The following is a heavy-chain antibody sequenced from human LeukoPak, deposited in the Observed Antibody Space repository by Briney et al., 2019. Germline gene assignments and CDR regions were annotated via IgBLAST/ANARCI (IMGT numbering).Heavy chain of an antibody. CDR3: ARSSSWFDY. J-gene: IGHJ4*02. D-gene: IGHD6-13*01. CDR2: ILSGGIT. Sequence: GGSLRLSCAASGFTVSTHYMTWVRQAPGKGLEWVSVILSGGITYYADSVKGRFTISRDNSKNTLYLQMNSLRAEDTAVYYCARSSSWFDYWGQGTLVTVSS. V-gene: IGHV3-53*01. CDR1: GFTVSTHY.